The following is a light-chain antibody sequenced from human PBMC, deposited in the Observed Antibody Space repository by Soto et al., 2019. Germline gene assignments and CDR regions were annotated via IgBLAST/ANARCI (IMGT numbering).Light chain of an antibody. CDR1: QDISSY. J-gene: IGKJ2*01. V-gene: IGKV1-39*01. CDR2: AAS. Sequence: DIQMTQSPSSLSASVGDKVTITCRASQDISSYLNWYQQKPGKAPKLLIYAASSLQSGVPSRFSGSGSGTDFTLTISSLQPEDFATYYCQQSYSSPMYTFGRGTKLEIK. CDR3: QQSYSSPMYT.